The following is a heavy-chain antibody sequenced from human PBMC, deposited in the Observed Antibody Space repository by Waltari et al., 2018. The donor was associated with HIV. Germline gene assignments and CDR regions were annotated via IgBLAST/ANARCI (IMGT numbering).Heavy chain of an antibody. D-gene: IGHD4-17*01. CDR2: ISGGATGT. Sequence: EVQLLESGGGLVQPGGSLRLSCAASGFSFGRHALSWVRRVPGEGLEWVSGISGGATGTYYADPVKGRFTISRDNSKSTLYLQMNSLRADDTAVYYCAKVRTTVTAVFYFDIWGRGALVTVSS. J-gene: IGHJ2*01. CDR1: GFSFGRHA. CDR3: AKVRTTVTAVFYFDI. V-gene: IGHV3-23*01.